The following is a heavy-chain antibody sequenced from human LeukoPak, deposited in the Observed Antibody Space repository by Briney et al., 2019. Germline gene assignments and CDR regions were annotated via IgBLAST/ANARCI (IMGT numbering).Heavy chain of an antibody. V-gene: IGHV3-74*01. Sequence: GGSLRLSCAASGFTFSSYWMHWVRQAPGKGPVWVSRINSDGSSTSYADSVKGRFTISRDNAKSTLYLQMNSLRAEDTAVYYCARDGSYGSGSYCLDYWGQGTLVTVSS. CDR1: GFTFSSYW. CDR2: INSDGSST. J-gene: IGHJ4*02. D-gene: IGHD3-10*01. CDR3: ARDGSYGSGSYCLDY.